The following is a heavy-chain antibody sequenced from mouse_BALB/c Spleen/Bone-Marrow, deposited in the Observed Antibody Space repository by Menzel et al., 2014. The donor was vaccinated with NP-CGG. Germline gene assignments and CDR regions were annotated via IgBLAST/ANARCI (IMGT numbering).Heavy chain of an antibody. CDR3: TRGTRYYFDY. J-gene: IGHJ2*01. V-gene: IGHV1-69*02. CDR2: IYPSDSYT. D-gene: IGHD3-3*01. Sequence: SGAELVRPGASVKLSCKASGYTFTSYWINWVKQRPGQGLEWIGNIYPSDSYTNYNQKFKDRATLTVDKSSSTAYMQLSSPTSEDSAVYYCTRGTRYYFDYWGQGTTLTVSS. CDR1: GYTFTSYW.